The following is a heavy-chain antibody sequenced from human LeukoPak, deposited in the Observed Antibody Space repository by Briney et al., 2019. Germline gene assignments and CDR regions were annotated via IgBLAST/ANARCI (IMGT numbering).Heavy chain of an antibody. J-gene: IGHJ4*02. CDR3: ARGGPSYYGSGSPFDY. D-gene: IGHD3-10*01. V-gene: IGHV4-59*01. CDR2: IYYSGST. CDR1: GGSISTYY. Sequence: PETLSLTCTVSGGSISTYYWSWIRQPPGKELEWIGYIYYSGSTNYNPSLKSRLTISVDTSKNQFSLKLNSVTAADTAVYYCARGGPSYYGSGSPFDYWGQGTLVTISS.